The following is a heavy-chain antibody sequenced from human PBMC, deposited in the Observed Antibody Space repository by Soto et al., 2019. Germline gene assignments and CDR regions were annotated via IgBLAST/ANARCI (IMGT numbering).Heavy chain of an antibody. CDR3: ARETNPGTQRFHY. V-gene: IGHV1-24*01. D-gene: IGHD1-1*01. J-gene: IGHJ4*02. Sequence: GASVKVSCKASGYTLTELSMHWVRQAPGKGLEWMGCMNPEDGETIYAQKFQGRVTMTRNTSISTAYMELSSLRSEDTAVYYCARETNPGTQRFHYWGQGTLVTVSS. CDR1: GYTLTELS. CDR2: MNPEDGET.